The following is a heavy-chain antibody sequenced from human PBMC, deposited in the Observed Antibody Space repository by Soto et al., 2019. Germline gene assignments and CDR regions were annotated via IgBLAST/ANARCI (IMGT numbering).Heavy chain of an antibody. D-gene: IGHD2-21*01. J-gene: IGHJ4*02. Sequence: QVQLVESGGGVAEPGGSLRLSCAASGFTFSNYGMHWVRQAPGKGLEWVAVIWYDGNNNYYSDSVKARFTISRDNSNNPLYVQMTSLRAEDTAVYYCARGLHSLFDYWGQGTLVTVSS. CDR3: ARGLHSLFDY. CDR1: GFTFSNYG. CDR2: IWYDGNNN. V-gene: IGHV3-33*01.